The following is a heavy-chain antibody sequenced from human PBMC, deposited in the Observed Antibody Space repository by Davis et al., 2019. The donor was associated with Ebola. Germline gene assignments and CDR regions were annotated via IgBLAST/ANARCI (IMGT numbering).Heavy chain of an antibody. CDR1: GFAFNTYA. Sequence: GESLKTSCAASGFAFNTYAMTWVRQPPGKVLNWVSTISGSDAGTYYADSVKGRFTISRANSKNMLYLQMNSLRAEDTAVYYCAKDPGRSPQSPLDYWGQGTLVTVSS. CDR2: ISGSDAGT. J-gene: IGHJ4*02. V-gene: IGHV3-23*01. CDR3: AKDPGRSPQSPLDY.